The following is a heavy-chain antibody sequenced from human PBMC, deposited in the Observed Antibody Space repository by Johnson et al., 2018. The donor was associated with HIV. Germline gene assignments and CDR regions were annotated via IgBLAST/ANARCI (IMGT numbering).Heavy chain of an antibody. V-gene: IGHV3-66*01. CDR1: GFTVSSNY. Sequence: VQLVESGGGLVQPGGSLRLSSAASGFTVSSNYMSWVRQAPGKGLEWVSVIYSGGSTYYADSVKGRFTISRDNSKNTLYLQMNSLRAEDTAVYYCASPVVAPTRGIGAFDIWGQGTVVTVSS. CDR2: IYSGGST. J-gene: IGHJ3*02. D-gene: IGHD2-2*01. CDR3: ASPVVAPTRGIGAFDI.